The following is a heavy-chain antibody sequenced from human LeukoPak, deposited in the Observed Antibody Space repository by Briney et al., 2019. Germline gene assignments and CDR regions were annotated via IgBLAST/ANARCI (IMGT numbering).Heavy chain of an antibody. J-gene: IGHJ4*02. CDR3: ARDFEISSG. V-gene: IGHV3-7*01. D-gene: IGHD6-19*01. CDR1: GFTFISYW. Sequence: GGSLRLSCAASGFTFISYWMSWVRQAPGKGLEWVANIKQDGSEKYYVDSVKGRFTISRDNAKNSLYLQMNSLRAEDTAVYYCARDFEISSGWGQGTLVTVSS. CDR2: IKQDGSEK.